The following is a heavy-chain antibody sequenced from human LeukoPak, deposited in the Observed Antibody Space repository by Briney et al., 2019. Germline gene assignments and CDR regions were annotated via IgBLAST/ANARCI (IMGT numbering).Heavy chain of an antibody. D-gene: IGHD2/OR15-2a*01. CDR1: GFTFSSYG. Sequence: PGGSLRLSCAASGFTFSSYGMHWVRQAPGKGLEWVAVISYDGSNKYYADSVKGRFTISRDNSKNTLYLQMNSLRAEDTAVYYCAKDSHFFWFDPWGQGTLVTVSS. CDR2: ISYDGSNK. V-gene: IGHV3-30*18. J-gene: IGHJ5*02. CDR3: AKDSHFFWFDP.